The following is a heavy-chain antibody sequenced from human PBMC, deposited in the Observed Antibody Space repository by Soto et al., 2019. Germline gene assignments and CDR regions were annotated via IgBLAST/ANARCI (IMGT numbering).Heavy chain of an antibody. D-gene: IGHD6-13*01. CDR3: ARLGVPQTAAAAYIDY. V-gene: IGHV4-39*01. Sequence: PSETLSLTCTVSGGSISSSSYYWGWIRQPPGKGLEWIGSIYYSGSTYYNPSLKSRVTISVDTSKNQFSLKLSSVTAADTAVYYCARLGVPQTAAAAYIDYWGQGTLVNVSS. CDR2: IYYSGST. J-gene: IGHJ4*02. CDR1: GGSISSSSYY.